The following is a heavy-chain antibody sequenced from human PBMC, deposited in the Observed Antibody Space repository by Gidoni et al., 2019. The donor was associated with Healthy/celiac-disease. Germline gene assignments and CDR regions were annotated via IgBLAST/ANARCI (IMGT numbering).Heavy chain of an antibody. CDR2: IWYDGSNK. Sequence: QVQLVESGGGVVQPGRSLRLYCAASGFTFSSYGMHWVRQAPGKGLEWVAVIWYDGSNKYYADSVKGRFTISRDNSKNTLYLQMNSLRAEDTAVYYCARDRWAYYYDSSGSPKDYWGQGTLVTVSS. V-gene: IGHV3-33*01. J-gene: IGHJ4*02. D-gene: IGHD3-22*01. CDR1: GFTFSSYG. CDR3: ARDRWAYYYDSSGSPKDY.